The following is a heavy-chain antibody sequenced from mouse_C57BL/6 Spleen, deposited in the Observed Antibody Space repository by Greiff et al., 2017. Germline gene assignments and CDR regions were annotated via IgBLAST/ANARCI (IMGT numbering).Heavy chain of an antibody. CDR3: ARGATVVAGWYFDV. CDR1: GYTFTSYG. V-gene: IGHV1-81*01. J-gene: IGHJ1*03. CDR2: IYPRSGNT. Sequence: VQLQQSGAELARPGASVKLSCKASGYTFTSYGISWVKQRTGQGLEWIGEIYPRSGNTYYNEKFKGKATLTADKSSSTAYMELRSLTSEDSAVYFCARGATVVAGWYFDVWGTGTTVTVSS. D-gene: IGHD1-1*01.